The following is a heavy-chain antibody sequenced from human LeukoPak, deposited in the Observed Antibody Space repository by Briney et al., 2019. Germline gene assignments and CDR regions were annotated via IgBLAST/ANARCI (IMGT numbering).Heavy chain of an antibody. J-gene: IGHJ4*02. Sequence: GGSLRLSCAASGFTFDDYAMHWVRQAPGKGLEWVSGISWNSGSIGYADSVKGRFTISRDNAKNSLYLQMNSLRAEDTAVYYCARDLGDSSAMDYWGQGTLVTVSS. CDR2: ISWNSGSI. D-gene: IGHD6-19*01. CDR1: GFTFDDYA. V-gene: IGHV3-9*01. CDR3: ARDLGDSSAMDY.